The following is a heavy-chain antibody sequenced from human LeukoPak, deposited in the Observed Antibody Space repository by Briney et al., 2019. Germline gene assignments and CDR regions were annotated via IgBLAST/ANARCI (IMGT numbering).Heavy chain of an antibody. CDR3: SDARGDY. CDR1: GFTVSRNS. V-gene: IGHV3-53*01. D-gene: IGHD3-16*01. CDR2: IYSGGSI. J-gene: IGHJ4*02. Sequence: GGSLRLSCAASGFTVSRNSMIWVRQAPGKGLEWVSVIYSGGSIYYADSVKGRFTISRDNSKNTLYLQMNSLRAEDTAVYYCSDARGDYWGQGTLVTVSS.